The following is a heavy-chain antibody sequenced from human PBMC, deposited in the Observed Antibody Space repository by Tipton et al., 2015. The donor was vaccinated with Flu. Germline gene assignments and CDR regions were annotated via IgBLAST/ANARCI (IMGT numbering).Heavy chain of an antibody. J-gene: IGHJ4*02. CDR1: GSTFRDYS. CDR2: ISGVGGGK. V-gene: IGHV3-64*07. D-gene: IGHD2-8*01. Sequence: QLVQSGGGLVQPGRSLRLSCAASGSTFRDYSMHWVRQAPGKGLEYVSAISGVGGGKYYVDSVKVRFTISRDNSKNTLYLQMGSLRPEGMAVYYCARVGPGGVYDYWGQGALVTVSS. CDR3: ARVGPGGVYDY.